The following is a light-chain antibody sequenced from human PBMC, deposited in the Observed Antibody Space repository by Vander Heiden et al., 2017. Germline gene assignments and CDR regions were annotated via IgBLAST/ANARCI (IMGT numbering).Light chain of an antibody. CDR1: QSIGTY. CDR3: QQSDSTMYT. J-gene: IGKJ2*01. Sequence: DIQMTQSPSSLSASVGDRVTITCRASQSIGTYLNWYQHKPGKAPKLLIHTASGLQSGVPSRFSGSGSGTDFTLTISRLQPEDFATYYCQQSDSTMYTFGQGTKMEIK. V-gene: IGKV1-39*01. CDR2: TAS.